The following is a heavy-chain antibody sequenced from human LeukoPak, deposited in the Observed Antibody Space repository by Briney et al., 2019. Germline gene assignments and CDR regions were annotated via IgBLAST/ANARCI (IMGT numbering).Heavy chain of an antibody. D-gene: IGHD2-15*01. CDR3: ARVALFKVYCSGGSCYFDY. CDR1: GGTFSSYA. Sequence: SVKVSCKASGGTFSSYAISWVRQAPGQGLEWMGGIIPIFGTANYAQKFQGRVTITADESTSTAYMELSSLRSEDTAVYYCARVALFKVYCSGGSCYFDYWGQGTLVPVSS. CDR2: IIPIFGTA. J-gene: IGHJ4*02. V-gene: IGHV1-69*13.